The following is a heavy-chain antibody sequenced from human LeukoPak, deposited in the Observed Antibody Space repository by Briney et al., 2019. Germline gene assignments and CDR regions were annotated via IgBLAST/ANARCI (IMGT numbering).Heavy chain of an antibody. CDR2: LNPNSGYT. CDR1: GYTFTTYD. CDR3: ARVAGSIDY. Sequence: ASVKVSCKASGYTFTTYDINWVRQATGQGLEWMGWLNPNSGYTGYAQKFQGRVTITRDTSISTAYMELSSLRSEDTAVYYCARVAGSIDYWGQGTLVPVSS. D-gene: IGHD6-19*01. V-gene: IGHV1-8*03. J-gene: IGHJ4*02.